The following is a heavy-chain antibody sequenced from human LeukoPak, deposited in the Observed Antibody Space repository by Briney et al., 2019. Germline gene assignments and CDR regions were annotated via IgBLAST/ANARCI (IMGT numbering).Heavy chain of an antibody. CDR3: ARDFPNNWNFRHDAFDI. D-gene: IGHD1-7*01. V-gene: IGHV3-21*01. J-gene: IGHJ3*02. CDR1: GFTFSSYS. Sequence: GGSLRLSCAASGFTFSSYSMNWVRQAPGKVLEWVSSISSSSSYIYYADSVKGRFTISRDNAKNSLYLQMNILRAEDTAVYYCARDFPNNWNFRHDAFDIWGQGTMVTVSS. CDR2: ISSSSSYI.